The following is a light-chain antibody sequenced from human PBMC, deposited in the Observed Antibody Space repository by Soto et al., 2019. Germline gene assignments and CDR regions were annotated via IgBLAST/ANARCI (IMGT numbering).Light chain of an antibody. CDR2: GLS. CDR3: QHYGDSSWT. J-gene: IGKJ1*01. CDR1: QSVSSTL. V-gene: IGKV3-20*01. Sequence: ELVLTQSPVALSLSSGERATLSCRASQSVSSTLLTWYQQQPGQAPRLLIYGLSSRATGIPDRFSCSGSGTYFTRTISRVEPEDFAVYFCQHYGDSSWTFGQGSRVEIK.